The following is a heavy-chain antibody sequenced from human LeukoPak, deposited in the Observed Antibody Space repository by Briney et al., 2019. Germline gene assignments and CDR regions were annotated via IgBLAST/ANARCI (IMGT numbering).Heavy chain of an antibody. CDR3: AIFQGTYGDNENDY. CDR1: GGTFRSYA. D-gene: IGHD4-17*01. J-gene: IGHJ4*02. Sequence: SVKVSCMASGGTFRSYAITWVPQAPRKGLEWMGGIIPMINTPKYAQKFQGRVSITADESTSTVYMEVSSLRSEDTAVYYCAIFQGTYGDNENDYWGQGTLVTVS. CDR2: IIPMINTP. V-gene: IGHV1-69*13.